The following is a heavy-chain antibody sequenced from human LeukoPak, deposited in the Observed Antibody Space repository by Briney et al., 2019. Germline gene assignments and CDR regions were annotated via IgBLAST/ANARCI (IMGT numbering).Heavy chain of an antibody. V-gene: IGHV3-23*01. J-gene: IGHJ4*02. CDR1: GFTFGDYA. Sequence: PGGSLRLSCIASGFTFGDYAMSWVRQAPGKGLEWVSGISGSGGHTYYADSVKGRFTISRDNSKNTLYLQMNSLSAEDTAVYYCARRDSGDGDYVWGQGTLVTVSS. D-gene: IGHD4-17*01. CDR2: ISGSGGHT. CDR3: ARRDSGDGDYV.